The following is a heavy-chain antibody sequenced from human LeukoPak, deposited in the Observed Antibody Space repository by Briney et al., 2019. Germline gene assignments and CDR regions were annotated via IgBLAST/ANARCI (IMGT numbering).Heavy chain of an antibody. V-gene: IGHV1-69*04. D-gene: IGHD5-18*01. CDR3: ASVGYSYGLNFDY. CDR1: GGTFSSYA. CDR2: IIPILGIA. Sequence: ASVKVSCKASGGTFSSYAISWVRQAPGQGLEWMGRIIPILGIANYAQKFQGRATITADKSTSIAYMELSSLRSEDTAVYYCASVGYSYGLNFDYWGQGTLVTVSS. J-gene: IGHJ4*02.